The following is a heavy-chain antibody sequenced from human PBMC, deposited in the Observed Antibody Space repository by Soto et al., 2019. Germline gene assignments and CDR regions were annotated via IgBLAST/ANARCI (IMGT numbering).Heavy chain of an antibody. V-gene: IGHV4-59*08. CDR2: IYYSGST. CDR3: AGARDYEETAFDY. D-gene: IGHD4-17*01. J-gene: IGHJ4*02. Sequence: SETLSLTCTVSGGSISSYYWSWIRQPPGKGLEWIGYIYYSGSTNYNPSLKSRVTISVDTSKNQFSLKLSSVTAADTAVYYCAGARDYEETAFDYWGQGTLVTVSS. CDR1: GGSISSYY.